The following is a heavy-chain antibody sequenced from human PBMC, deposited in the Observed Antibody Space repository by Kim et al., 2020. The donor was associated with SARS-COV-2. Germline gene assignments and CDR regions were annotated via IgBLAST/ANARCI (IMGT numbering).Heavy chain of an antibody. J-gene: IGHJ5*02. Sequence: STNSNPSLKSRVTISVDTSKNQFSLKLSSVTAADTAVYYCARGRWSGFDPWGQGTLVTVSS. CDR3: ARGRWSGFDP. D-gene: IGHD6-13*01. V-gene: IGHV4-59*09. CDR2: ST.